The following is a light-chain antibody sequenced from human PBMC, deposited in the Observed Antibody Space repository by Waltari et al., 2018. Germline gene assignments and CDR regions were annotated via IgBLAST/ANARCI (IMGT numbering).Light chain of an antibody. Sequence: SYVLTQPPSVSVAPGQTARITCDGNKIGSKNVHWYQQKPGQAPVLVVYDDGDRPSGIPERFSGSNSGNTATLTIRRVDAGDEADYYCQVWDSGSDHYVFGTVTKVTVL. V-gene: IGLV3-21*02. CDR2: DDG. J-gene: IGLJ1*01. CDR1: KIGSKN. CDR3: QVWDSGSDHYV.